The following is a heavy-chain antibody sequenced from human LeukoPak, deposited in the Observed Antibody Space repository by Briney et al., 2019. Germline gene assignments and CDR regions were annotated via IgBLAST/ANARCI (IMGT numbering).Heavy chain of an antibody. D-gene: IGHD3-10*01. Sequence: SETLSLTCSVSGGSISLSYYYWGWIRQPPGKALEWIGSVYYSGTTSYNPSLKSRVTISVDMSKNHFSLRLSSVTAADTAVYYCARGRLYYYGSGSYFVYWGQGTLVTVSS. CDR1: GGSISLSYYY. V-gene: IGHV4-39*02. CDR2: VYYSGTT. CDR3: ARGRLYYYGSGSYFVY. J-gene: IGHJ4*02.